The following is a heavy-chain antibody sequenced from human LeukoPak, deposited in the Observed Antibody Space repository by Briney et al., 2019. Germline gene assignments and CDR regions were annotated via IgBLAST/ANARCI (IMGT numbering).Heavy chain of an antibody. V-gene: IGHV4-59*08. CDR3: ARHASGWVGELDY. CDR1: GASFSDFY. D-gene: IGHD6-19*01. Sequence: SETLSLTCTVSGASFSDFYWSWIRQSPGRGLEWIGYVSDSGGTSYSPSLKSRVTLSVDTSKNQFFLNLNSVTAADTAVYYCARHASGWVGELDYWGQGTLVTVSS. CDR2: VSDSGGT. J-gene: IGHJ4*02.